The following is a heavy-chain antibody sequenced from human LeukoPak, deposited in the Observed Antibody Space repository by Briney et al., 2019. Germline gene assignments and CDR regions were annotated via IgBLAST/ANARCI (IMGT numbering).Heavy chain of an antibody. D-gene: IGHD5-12*01. V-gene: IGHV5-51*01. Sequence: GESLTLSCKGSGYSFTIYWIGWVRQMPGKGLEWMGVIYPGESDTRYNPSFQGQVTISADKAISAAYLQWSSLKASDTAMYYCARHAGGYSGYDENYYYYYMDVWGKGTTVTVSS. CDR2: IYPGESDT. J-gene: IGHJ6*03. CDR1: GYSFTIYW. CDR3: ARHAGGYSGYDENYYYYYMDV.